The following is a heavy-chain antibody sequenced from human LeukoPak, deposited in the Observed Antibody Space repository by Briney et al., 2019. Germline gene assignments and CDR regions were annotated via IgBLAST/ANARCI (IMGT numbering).Heavy chain of an antibody. CDR1: GYTFTSYD. J-gene: IGHJ5*02. CDR2: ISAYNGNT. CDR3: ARDQKDYDFWSGYKGA. V-gene: IGHV1-18*01. D-gene: IGHD3-3*01. Sequence: ASVKVSCKASGYTFTSYDINWVRQAPGQGLEWMGWISAYNGNTNYAQKLQGRVTMTTDTSTSTAYMELRSLRSDDTAVYYCARDQKDYDFWSGYKGAWGQGTLVTVSS.